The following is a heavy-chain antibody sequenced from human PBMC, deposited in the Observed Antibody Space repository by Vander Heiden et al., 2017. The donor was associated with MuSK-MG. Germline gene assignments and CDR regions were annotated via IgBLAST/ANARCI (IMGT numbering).Heavy chain of an antibody. V-gene: IGHV5-51*01. J-gene: IGHJ6*02. Sequence: EVQLVQSGAEVKKPGESLKISCKGSGYSFTSYWIGWVRQMPGKGLEWMGIIYPGDSDTRYSPSFQGQVTISADKSISTAYLQWSSLKASDTAMYYCARLDCSGGSCYSSYYYYGMDVWGQGTTVTVSS. CDR1: GYSFTSYW. CDR3: ARLDCSGGSCYSSYYYYGMDV. CDR2: IYPGDSDT. D-gene: IGHD2-15*01.